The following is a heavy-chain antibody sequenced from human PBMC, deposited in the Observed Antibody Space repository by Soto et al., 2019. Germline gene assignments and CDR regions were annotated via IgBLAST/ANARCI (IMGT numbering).Heavy chain of an antibody. V-gene: IGHV3-33*01. D-gene: IGHD3-10*01. Sequence: GGSLRLSCAASGFTFSSYAMHWVRQAPGKGLEWVAVIWYDGSNEYYADSVKGRFTISRDNSKNTLFLQMNSLRAGDTAVYYCAGRGLSPPDETFDIWGQGTMVTVSS. CDR3: AGRGLSPPDETFDI. J-gene: IGHJ3*02. CDR2: IWYDGSNE. CDR1: GFTFSSYA.